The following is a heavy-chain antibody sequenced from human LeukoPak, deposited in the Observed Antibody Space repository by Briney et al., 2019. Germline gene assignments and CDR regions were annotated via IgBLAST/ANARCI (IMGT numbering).Heavy chain of an antibody. D-gene: IGHD2-2*01. CDR2: ISGGGGST. CDR3: ATRPLMPPRFDY. J-gene: IGHJ4*02. CDR1: GFTFSTYP. Sequence: PGGSLRLSCAASGFTFSTYPMSWVRQAPVKGLQWVSAISGGGGSTYYADSVKGRFTISRDNSKSTPYLHMSSLRAEDTAIYYCATRPLMPPRFDYWGQGILVTVSS. V-gene: IGHV3-23*01.